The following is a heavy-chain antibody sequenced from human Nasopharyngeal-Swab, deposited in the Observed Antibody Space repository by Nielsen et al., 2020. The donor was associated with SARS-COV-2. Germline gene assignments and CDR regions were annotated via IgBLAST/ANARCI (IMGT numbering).Heavy chain of an antibody. CDR3: ARTVDIVATISWAGCYYYGMDV. J-gene: IGHJ6*02. CDR2: IIPIFGTA. Sequence: WVRQAPGQGLEWMGGIIPIFGTANYAQKFQGRVTITADKSTSTAYMELSSLRSEDTAVYYCARTVDIVATISWAGCYYYGMDVWGQGTTVTVSS. V-gene: IGHV1-69*06. D-gene: IGHD5-12*01.